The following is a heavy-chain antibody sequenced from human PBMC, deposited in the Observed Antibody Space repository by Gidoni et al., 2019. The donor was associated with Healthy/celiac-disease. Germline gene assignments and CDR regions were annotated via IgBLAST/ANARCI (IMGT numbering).Heavy chain of an antibody. J-gene: IGHJ6*02. D-gene: IGHD3-3*01. CDR3: ARHLVHVYDFWRDHYGMDV. CDR1: GGSISSYY. CDR2: IYYSGST. V-gene: IGHV4-59*08. Sequence: QVQLQESGPGLVKPSETLSLTCPVSGGSISSYYWSWIRQPPGKGLEWIGYIYYSGSTNYNPSLKSRVTISVDTSKNQFSLKLSSVTAADTAVYYCARHLVHVYDFWRDHYGMDVWGQGTTVTVSS.